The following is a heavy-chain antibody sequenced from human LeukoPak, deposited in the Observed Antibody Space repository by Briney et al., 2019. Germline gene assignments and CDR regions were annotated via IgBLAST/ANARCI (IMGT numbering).Heavy chain of an antibody. Sequence: GGSLRLSCAASGFTFSSYGMHWVRQAPGKGLEWGAVISYDGSNKYYADSVKGRFTISRDNSKNTLYLQMNSLRAEDTAVYYCAKDGSGSYYRGPFDYWGQGTLVTVSS. V-gene: IGHV3-30*18. J-gene: IGHJ4*02. D-gene: IGHD3-10*01. CDR3: AKDGSGSYYRGPFDY. CDR2: ISYDGSNK. CDR1: GFTFSSYG.